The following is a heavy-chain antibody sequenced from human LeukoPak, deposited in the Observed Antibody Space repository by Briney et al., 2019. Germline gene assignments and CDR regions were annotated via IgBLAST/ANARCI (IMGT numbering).Heavy chain of an antibody. J-gene: IGHJ4*02. V-gene: IGHV1-18*04. Sequence: ASVKVSCKASGYTFTSYYMHWVRQAPGQGLEWMGWISAYNGNTNYAQKLQGRVTMTTDTSASTAYMELRSLRSDDTAVYYCARVSAAAGTFDYWGQGTLVTVSS. CDR1: GYTFTSYY. D-gene: IGHD6-13*01. CDR2: ISAYNGNT. CDR3: ARVSAAAGTFDY.